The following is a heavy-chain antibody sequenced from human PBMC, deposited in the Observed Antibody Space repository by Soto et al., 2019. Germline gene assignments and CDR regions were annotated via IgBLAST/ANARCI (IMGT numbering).Heavy chain of an antibody. D-gene: IGHD3-16*01. Sequence: EVQLVESGGDLVQPGGSLRLSCAASGFTFTDYWLHWVRQAPGKGLEWVSRIKGDGITTSYADSVKGRFTISRDNAKNTVSVQVNSLRADDTAVYYCARGLRGGYGMDVWGQGTTVTVSS. J-gene: IGHJ6*02. V-gene: IGHV3-74*01. CDR3: ARGLRGGYGMDV. CDR1: GFTFTDYW. CDR2: IKGDGITT.